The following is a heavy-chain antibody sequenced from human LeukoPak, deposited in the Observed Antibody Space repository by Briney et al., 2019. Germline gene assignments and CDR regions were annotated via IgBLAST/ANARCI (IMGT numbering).Heavy chain of an antibody. CDR1: GFTFSSYA. CDR3: ASGGYSYGYGAFDI. V-gene: IGHV3-30*04. Sequence: PGRSLRLSCAASGFTFSSYAMHWVRQAPGKGLEWLAVISYDGSNKYYADSVKGRFTISRDNSKNTLYLQMNSLRAEDTAVYYCASGGYSYGYGAFDIWGQGTMVTVSS. D-gene: IGHD5-18*01. J-gene: IGHJ3*02. CDR2: ISYDGSNK.